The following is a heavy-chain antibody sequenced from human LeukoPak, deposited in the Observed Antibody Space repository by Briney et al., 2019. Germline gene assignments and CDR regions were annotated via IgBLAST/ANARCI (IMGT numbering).Heavy chain of an antibody. J-gene: IGHJ6*02. CDR2: ISSSSSYI. V-gene: IGHV3-21*01. D-gene: IGHD1-26*01. Sequence: PGGSLRLSCAASGFTFSSYSMNWVRQAPGKGLEWVSSISSSSSYIYYADSVKGRFTISRDNAKNSLYLQMNSLRAEDTAVYFCARSGRSTQPDFPYNAVDVWGQGTTVTVSS. CDR3: ARSGRSTQPDFPYNAVDV. CDR1: GFTFSSYS.